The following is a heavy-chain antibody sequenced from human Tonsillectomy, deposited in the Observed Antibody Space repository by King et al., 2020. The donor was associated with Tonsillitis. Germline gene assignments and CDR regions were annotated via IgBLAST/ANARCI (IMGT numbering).Heavy chain of an antibody. J-gene: IGHJ3*02. CDR1: GFTFRSYA. CDR2: VSGSGGKT. V-gene: IGHV3-23*04. CDR3: AKGQGYSDHDAFDI. Sequence: VQLVESGGGLVQPGGSLRLSCAASGFTFRSYAMSWVRQAPGKGLEWVSGVSGSGGKTYYADSVKGRFTISRDNSKKTMYLQMNSLRAEDTAVYYCAKGQGYSDHDAFDIWGQGTMVTVSS. D-gene: IGHD4-11*01.